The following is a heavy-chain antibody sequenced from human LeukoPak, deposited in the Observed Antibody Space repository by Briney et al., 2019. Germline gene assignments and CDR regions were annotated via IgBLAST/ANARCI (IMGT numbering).Heavy chain of an antibody. CDR1: GFTFSSYG. CDR3: ASGYSYGNDAFDI. D-gene: IGHD5-18*01. Sequence: GGSLRLSCAAPGFTFSSYGMHWFGQAPGKGLEWLAFIRYDGSNKYYADSVKGRFTISRDNSKNTLYLQMNSLRAEDTAVYYCASGYSYGNDAFDIWGQGTMVTVSS. CDR2: IRYDGSNK. V-gene: IGHV3-30*02. J-gene: IGHJ3*02.